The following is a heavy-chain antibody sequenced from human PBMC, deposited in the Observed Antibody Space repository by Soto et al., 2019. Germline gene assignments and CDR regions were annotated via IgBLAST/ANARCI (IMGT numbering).Heavy chain of an antibody. J-gene: IGHJ6*02. CDR2: ISGSGDST. CDR3: ATDRDGSAAGPTNFYGMDV. D-gene: IGHD6-13*01. V-gene: IGHV3-23*01. Sequence: EVQLLESGGGLVQPGGSLGLSCAASGFTFSSYAMSWVRQAPGKGLEWVSVISGSGDSTYYADSVRGRFTISRDNSKNMLYLQMNSLRAEETAVYYCATDRDGSAAGPTNFYGMDVWGQGTTVTVSS. CDR1: GFTFSSYA.